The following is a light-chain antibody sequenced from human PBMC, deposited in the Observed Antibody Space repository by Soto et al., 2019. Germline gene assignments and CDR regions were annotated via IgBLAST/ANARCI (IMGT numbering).Light chain of an antibody. CDR2: GNT. J-gene: IGLJ1*01. CDR3: QSYDDSLSVHYV. CDR1: SSNIGSTYD. Sequence: QSVLTQPPSVSGAPGQRVTISCTGRSSNIGSTYDVQWYQQLPGTAPKLLIHGNTNRPSGVPDRFSGSKSGTSASLAITGLQAYDEADYFCQSYDDSLSVHYVFGTGTKVTVL. V-gene: IGLV1-40*01.